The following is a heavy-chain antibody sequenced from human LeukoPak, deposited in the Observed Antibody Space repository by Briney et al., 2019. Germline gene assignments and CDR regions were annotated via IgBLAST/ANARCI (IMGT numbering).Heavy chain of an antibody. CDR2: INHSGST. CDR1: GGSFSGYY. CDR3: ARLQDPPAYYFDY. Sequence: SETLSLTCAVYGGSFSGYYWSWIRQPPGKGLEWIGEINHSGSTNYNPSLKSRVTISVDTSKNQFSLRLSSVTAADTAVYYCARLQDPPAYYFDYWGQGTLVTVSS. V-gene: IGHV4-34*01. J-gene: IGHJ4*02.